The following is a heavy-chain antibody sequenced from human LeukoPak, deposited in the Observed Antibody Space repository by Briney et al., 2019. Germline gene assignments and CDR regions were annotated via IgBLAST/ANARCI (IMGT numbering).Heavy chain of an antibody. CDR2: FDPEDGET. D-gene: IGHD1-26*01. CDR3: ATDFRWELLLNY. CDR1: GYTLTELS. J-gene: IGHJ4*02. V-gene: IGHV1-24*01. Sequence: ASVKVSYKVSGYTLTELSMHWVRQAPGKGLEWMGGFDPEDGETIYAQKFQGRVTMTEDTSTDTAYMELSSLRSEDTAVYYCATDFRWELLLNYWGQGTLVTVSS.